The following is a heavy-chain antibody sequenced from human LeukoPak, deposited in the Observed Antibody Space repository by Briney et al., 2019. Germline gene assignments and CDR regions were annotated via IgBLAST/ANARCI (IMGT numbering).Heavy chain of an antibody. CDR3: ASATKPDLYYYGSGSYYFDY. V-gene: IGHV7-4-1*02. J-gene: IGHJ4*02. D-gene: IGHD3-10*01. CDR1: GYTFTSYA. CDR2: INTNTGNP. Sequence: ASVKVSCKASGYTFTSYAMNWVRQAPGQGLEWMGWINTNTGNPTYAQGFTGRFVFSLDTSVSTAYLQISSLKAEDTAVYYCASATKPDLYYYGSGSYYFDYWGQGTLVTVSS.